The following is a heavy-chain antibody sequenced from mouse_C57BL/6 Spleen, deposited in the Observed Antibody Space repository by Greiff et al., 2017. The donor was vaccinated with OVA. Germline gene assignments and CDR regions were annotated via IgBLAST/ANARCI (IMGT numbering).Heavy chain of an antibody. CDR1: GYAFSSYW. CDR2: IYPGDGDT. D-gene: IGHD2-10*01. Sequence: VKLQESGAELVKPGASVKISCKASGYAFSSYWLTWVKQRPGKGLEWIGQIYPGDGDTNYNGKFKGKATLTADKSSSTAYMQLSSLTSEDSAVYFCARSYSYAMDYWGQGTSVTVSS. J-gene: IGHJ4*01. CDR3: ARSYSYAMDY. V-gene: IGHV1-80*01.